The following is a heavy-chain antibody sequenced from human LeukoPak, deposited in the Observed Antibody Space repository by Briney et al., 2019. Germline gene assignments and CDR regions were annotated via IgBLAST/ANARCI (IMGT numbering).Heavy chain of an antibody. CDR3: ARATDSSGWYSPFHYYDMDV. CDR1: GGSISSGSYY. V-gene: IGHV4-61*02. D-gene: IGHD6-19*01. CDR2: IYTSGST. Sequence: SQTLSLTCTVSGGSISSGSYYWSWIRQPAGKGLEWIGRIYTSGSTNYNPSLKSRVTISVDTSKNQFSLKLSSVTAADTAVYYCARATDSSGWYSPFHYYDMDVWGKGTTVTVSS. J-gene: IGHJ6*03.